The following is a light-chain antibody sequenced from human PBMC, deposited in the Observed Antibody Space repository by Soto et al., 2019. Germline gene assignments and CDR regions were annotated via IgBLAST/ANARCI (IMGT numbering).Light chain of an antibody. J-gene: IGKJ2*01. CDR3: QQTYSTPLYT. V-gene: IGKV1-39*01. Sequence: QMTQSPSSLSASVGERVTITCRASQSIDNYLNWYQQKPGKAPKLLIYAVSNLQSGVPLRFSGSGSGTDFSLTVSSLQPEDSATYYCQQTYSTPLYTFGQGTKLEIK. CDR1: QSIDNY. CDR2: AVS.